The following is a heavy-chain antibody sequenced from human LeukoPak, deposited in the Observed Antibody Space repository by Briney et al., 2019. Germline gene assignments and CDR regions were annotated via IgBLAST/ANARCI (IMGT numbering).Heavy chain of an antibody. J-gene: IGHJ4*02. D-gene: IGHD3-16*01. Sequence: SETLSLTCAVYGGSFSGYYWSWIRQPPGKGLEWIGEINHSGSTNYNPSLKSRVTISVDTSKNQFSLKLSSVTAADTAVYYCARVGDGYTNDDYWGQGTLVTVSS. CDR3: ARVGDGYTNDDY. CDR2: INHSGST. V-gene: IGHV4-34*01. CDR1: GGSFSGYY.